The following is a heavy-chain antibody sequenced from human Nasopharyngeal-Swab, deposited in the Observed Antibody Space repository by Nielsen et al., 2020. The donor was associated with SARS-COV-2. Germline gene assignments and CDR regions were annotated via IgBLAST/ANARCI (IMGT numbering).Heavy chain of an antibody. J-gene: IGHJ3*02. D-gene: IGHD6-13*01. CDR2: ISSSGSTI. CDR3: TRDFSAAAGSFDI. V-gene: IGHV3-11*04. Sequence: GGSLRLSCAAYGFTFSDYYMSWIRQAPGKGLEWVSYISSSGSTIYYADSVKGRFTISRDNAKNTLYLQMHSLRAEDTAVYYCTRDFSAAAGSFDIWGQGTMVTVSS. CDR1: GFTFSDYY.